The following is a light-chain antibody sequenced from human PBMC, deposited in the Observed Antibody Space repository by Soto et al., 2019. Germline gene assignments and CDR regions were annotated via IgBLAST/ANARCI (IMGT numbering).Light chain of an antibody. V-gene: IGKV3-15*01. J-gene: IGKJ4*01. CDR1: QSVSST. CDR3: QQYNHSPLT. CDR2: GAS. Sequence: EIVMPQSPATLFVSPGERATLSCGASQSVSSTLAWYQQKPGHAPRLLIYGASTRATGIPARFSVSGSGTDFTLTISNLQSEDVAVYYCQQYNHSPLTFGGGTKVEIK.